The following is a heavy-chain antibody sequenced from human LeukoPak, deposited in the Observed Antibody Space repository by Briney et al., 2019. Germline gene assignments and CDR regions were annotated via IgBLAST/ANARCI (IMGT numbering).Heavy chain of an antibody. CDR1: GYTFTGYY. CDR3: ARDPRRFLPPLYYYYYMDV. Sequence: ASVTVSCKASGYTFTGYYMHWVRQAPGQGLEWMGWINPNSGGTNYAQKFQGRVTMTRDTSISTAYMELSRLRSDDTVVYYCARDPRRFLPPLYYYYYMDVWGKGTTVTVSS. D-gene: IGHD3-3*01. V-gene: IGHV1-2*02. J-gene: IGHJ6*03. CDR2: INPNSGGT.